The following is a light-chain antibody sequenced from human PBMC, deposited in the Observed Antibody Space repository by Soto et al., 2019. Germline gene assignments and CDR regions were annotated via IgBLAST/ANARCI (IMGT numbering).Light chain of an antibody. Sequence: QTVVTQSPSASASLGASVKLTCTLSSGHSNYAIAWHQQQSEKGPRYLMKLNSDGSHSKGDGNPDRFSGSSSGAERYLTISRLQSEDEADYYCQTWGSGIVVFGGGTKLTVL. V-gene: IGLV4-69*01. CDR2: LNSDGSH. CDR1: SGHSNYA. J-gene: IGLJ2*01. CDR3: QTWGSGIVV.